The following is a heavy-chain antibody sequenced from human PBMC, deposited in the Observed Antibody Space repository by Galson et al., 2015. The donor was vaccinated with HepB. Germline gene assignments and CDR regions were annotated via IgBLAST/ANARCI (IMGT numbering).Heavy chain of an antibody. Sequence: FLRLPCAASGFTFSRYAMNRVRQAPGQGLEWVAVLSSHGDNEYYADSVKGRFTITRDNSENTVYLQMHSLRVEDTAVYYCARTFYFDYWGQGTLVIVS. CDR2: LSSHGDNE. CDR3: ARTFYFDY. D-gene: IGHD3-16*01. J-gene: IGHJ4*03. V-gene: IGHV3-30*04. CDR1: GFTFSRYA.